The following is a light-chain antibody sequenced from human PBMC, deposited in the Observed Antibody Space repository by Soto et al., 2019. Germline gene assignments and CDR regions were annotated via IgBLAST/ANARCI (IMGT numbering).Light chain of an antibody. CDR3: LQDNMYPLT. V-gene: IGKV1-6*01. J-gene: IGKJ4*01. CDR2: DTY. Sequence: AIQMTQSPSSLSASVGDRVTITCRASQDIRNDLGWYQQKPGKAPKVLIYDTYTLQSGVPSRFSGSRSGTDFTLTISSLQPEDIATYYCLQDNMYPLTFGGGTMVDIK. CDR1: QDIRND.